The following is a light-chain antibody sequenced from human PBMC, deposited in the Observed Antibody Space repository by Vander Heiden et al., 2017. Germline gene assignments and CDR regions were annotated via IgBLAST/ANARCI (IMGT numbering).Light chain of an antibody. CDR3: AAWDDSLSSPV. CDR1: SSNIGSNY. Sequence: QSVLTQPPSASGHPGQRVTISCSGSSSNIGSNYLYWYQQLPGTAPKLLIYRNNQRPSGVPDRFSGSKSGTSASLAISGLRSEDEADYYCAAWDDSLSSPVFGGGTKLTVL. CDR2: RNN. J-gene: IGLJ2*01. V-gene: IGLV1-47*01.